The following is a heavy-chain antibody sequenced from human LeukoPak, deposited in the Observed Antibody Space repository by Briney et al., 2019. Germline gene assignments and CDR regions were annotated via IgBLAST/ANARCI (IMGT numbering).Heavy chain of an antibody. J-gene: IGHJ5*02. CDR3: AREIRGLWFGEPRGWFDP. V-gene: IGHV4-61*02. CDR2: IYTSGST. D-gene: IGHD3-10*01. CDR1: GESISNSRHY. Sequence: SETLSLTCTVSGESISNSRHYWTWIRQPGGKGQEWIGRIYTSGSTNYNPSLKSRVSMSVDTSKNQFSLKLTSVTAADTAVYYCAREIRGLWFGEPRGWFDPWGQGTLVTVSS.